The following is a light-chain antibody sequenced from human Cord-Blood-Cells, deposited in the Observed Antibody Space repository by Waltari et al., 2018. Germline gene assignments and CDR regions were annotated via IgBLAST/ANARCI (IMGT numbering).Light chain of an antibody. V-gene: IGKV1-5*03. CDR3: QQYNSYWT. CDR2: KAS. J-gene: IGKJ1*01. Sequence: DIQMTQYPSTLSASVGDRVTITCRASQSISSWLAWYQQKPGKATKLLIYKASSLESGVPSRFSGSGSGTEFTLTISILQPDDFATYCCQQYNSYWTFGQGTKVEIK. CDR1: QSISSW.